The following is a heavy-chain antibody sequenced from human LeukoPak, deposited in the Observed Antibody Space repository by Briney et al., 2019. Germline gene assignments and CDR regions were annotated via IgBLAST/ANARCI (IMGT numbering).Heavy chain of an antibody. CDR1: GYTFTSYA. J-gene: IGHJ3*02. CDR3: ARPATPLGYCSGGSCASDAFDI. Sequence: GASVKVSCKASGYTFTSYAMNWVRQAPGQRLEWMGWINAGNGDTKYSQNFQGRVTITRDTSARTAYMDLSSLRSEDTAVYYCARPATPLGYCSGGSCASDAFDIWGQGTMVTVSS. CDR2: INAGNGDT. V-gene: IGHV1-3*01. D-gene: IGHD2-15*01.